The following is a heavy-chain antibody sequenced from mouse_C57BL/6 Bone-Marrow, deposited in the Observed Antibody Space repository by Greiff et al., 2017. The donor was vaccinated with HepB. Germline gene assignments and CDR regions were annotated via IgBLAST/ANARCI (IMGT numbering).Heavy chain of an antibody. J-gene: IGHJ2*01. V-gene: IGHV1-42*01. CDR2: INPDTGRT. CDR1: GYSFTGYY. CDR3: TRATTFFDY. Sequence: EVKLVESGPELVKPGASVKISCKASGYSFTGYYMHWVKQSPENSLEWIGEINPDTGRTTYNQKFKDKATLTVDKSSSIVYLQLKSLTSEESPVYYCTRATTFFDYWGQGTTLTVSS. D-gene: IGHD1-1*01.